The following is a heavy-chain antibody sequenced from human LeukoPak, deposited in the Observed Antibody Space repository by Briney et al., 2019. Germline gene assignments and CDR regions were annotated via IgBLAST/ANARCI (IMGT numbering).Heavy chain of an antibody. Sequence: PSETLSLTCTVSGGSISSSSYYWGWIRQPPGKGLEWIGSIYYSGSTYYNPSLKSRVTISVDTSKNQFSLKLSSVTAADTAVYYCAVGITIFGVVIIPPPDYWGQGTLVTVSS. CDR2: IYYSGST. V-gene: IGHV4-39*07. CDR3: AVGITIFGVVIIPPPDY. J-gene: IGHJ4*02. CDR1: GGSISSSSYY. D-gene: IGHD3-3*01.